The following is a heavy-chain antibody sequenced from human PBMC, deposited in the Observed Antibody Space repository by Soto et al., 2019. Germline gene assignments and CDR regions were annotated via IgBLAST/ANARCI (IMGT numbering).Heavy chain of an antibody. Sequence: GGSLRLSCAASGFTFSDYYMSWIHHAPGNGLEWVSYISSSGSTIYYADFVKGRFTISRDNSKNTLYLQMNSLRAEDTAVYYCAKVRQWPYNWFDPWGQGTLVNVSS. V-gene: IGHV3-11*01. CDR2: ISSSGSTI. CDR3: AKVRQWPYNWFDP. D-gene: IGHD6-19*01. CDR1: GFTFSDYY. J-gene: IGHJ5*02.